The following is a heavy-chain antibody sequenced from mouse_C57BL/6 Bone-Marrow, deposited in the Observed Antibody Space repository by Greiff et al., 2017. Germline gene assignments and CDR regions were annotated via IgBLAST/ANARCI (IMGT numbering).Heavy chain of an antibody. CDR1: GYTFTSYW. J-gene: IGHJ3*01. CDR3: AREGGYWAWFAY. V-gene: IGHV1-69*01. CDR2: SDPYDSYT. Sequence: QVQLQQPGAELVMPGASVKLSCKASGYTFTSYWMHWVKQRPGQGLEWIGESDPYDSYTNYNQKFQGKSTLTVDKSSSTAYMQLSSLSSEDSAVYYCAREGGYWAWFAYWGRGTLVTVSA. D-gene: IGHD4-1*01.